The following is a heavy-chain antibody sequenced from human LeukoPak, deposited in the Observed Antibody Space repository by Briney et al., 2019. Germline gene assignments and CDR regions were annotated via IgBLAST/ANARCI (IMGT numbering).Heavy chain of an antibody. CDR2: INPIKPNSDDI. V-gene: IGHV1-2*02. D-gene: IGHD6-13*01. Sequence: GASVKVSCKASGYTFTGYYMHWVRQAPGQGLEWMGWINPIKPNSDDINYAQKFRGRVTMTRDTSISTAYMELSSLRSDDTALYYCARGGYSSSLYDYWGQGTLVTVSS. CDR1: GYTFTGYY. J-gene: IGHJ4*02. CDR3: ARGGYSSSLYDY.